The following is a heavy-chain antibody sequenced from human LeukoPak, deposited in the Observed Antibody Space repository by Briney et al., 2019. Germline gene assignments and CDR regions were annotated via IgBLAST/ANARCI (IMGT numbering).Heavy chain of an antibody. CDR2: IYHSGNT. CDR1: GGSISSSNW. V-gene: IGHV4-4*02. CDR3: ARGLIAVAATSVFDY. Sequence: SETLSLTCAVSGGSISSSNWWSWVRQPPGKGLEWIGEIYHSGNTNYNPSLKSRVTISVDKSKNQLSLKLCSVTAADTAVYSCARGLIAVAATSVFDYWGKGTLVTVSS. D-gene: IGHD6-19*01. J-gene: IGHJ4*02.